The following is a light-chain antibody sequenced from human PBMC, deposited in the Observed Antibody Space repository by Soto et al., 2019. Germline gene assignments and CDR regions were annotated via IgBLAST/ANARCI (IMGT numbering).Light chain of an antibody. CDR1: KSISTG. Sequence: DIQMTQSPSTLSASIGDRVTITCRPSKSISTGLAWYQQKPGRAPKSLIYDASILESGVPSRFSGSGSGTEFTLTISSLQPDDLATYYCQQYNSFSWTFGQGTKVEI. CDR2: DAS. J-gene: IGKJ1*01. CDR3: QQYNSFSWT. V-gene: IGKV1-5*01.